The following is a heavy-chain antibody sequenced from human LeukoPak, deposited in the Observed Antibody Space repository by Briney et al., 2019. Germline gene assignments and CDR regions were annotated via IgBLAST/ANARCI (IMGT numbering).Heavy chain of an antibody. CDR3: ARDGWELLLFDY. Sequence: PGGSLRLSCAASGFTFSSYAMSWVRQAPGKGLEWVSAISGSGGSTYYADSVKGRFTISRDNSKNTLYLQMNSLRAEDTAVYYCARDGWELLLFDYWGQGTLVTVSS. J-gene: IGHJ4*02. D-gene: IGHD1-26*01. CDR1: GFTFSSYA. V-gene: IGHV3-23*01. CDR2: ISGSGGST.